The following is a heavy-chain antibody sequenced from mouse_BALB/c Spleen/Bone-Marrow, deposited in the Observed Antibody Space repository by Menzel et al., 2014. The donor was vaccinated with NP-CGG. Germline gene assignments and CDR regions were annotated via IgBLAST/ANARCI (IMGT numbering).Heavy chain of an antibody. V-gene: IGHV5-12-1*01. Sequence: EVNVVESGGGLVKPGGSLKLSCAASGFAFSSYDMSWGRQTPEKRLEWVAYISSGGGSTYYPDTVKGRFIISRDNAKNTLYLQMSSLKSEDTAMYYCARHEDGYYDAMDYWGQGTSVTVSS. CDR3: ARHEDGYYDAMDY. CDR2: ISSGGGST. D-gene: IGHD2-3*01. J-gene: IGHJ4*01. CDR1: GFAFSSYD.